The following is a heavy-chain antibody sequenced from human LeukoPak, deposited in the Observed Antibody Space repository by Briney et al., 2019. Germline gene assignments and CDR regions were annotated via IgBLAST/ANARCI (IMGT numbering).Heavy chain of an antibody. V-gene: IGHV3-7*03. Sequence: GGSLRLSCAASGFTFSSYWMSWVRQAPGKGLEWVANIKQDESEKYYVDSVKGRFTISRDNAKNSLYLQMNSLRVEDTGIYCCALSSTARGGDDYWGQGTLVTVSS. J-gene: IGHJ4*02. CDR3: ALSSTARGGDDY. D-gene: IGHD3-16*01. CDR1: GFTFSSYW. CDR2: IKQDESEK.